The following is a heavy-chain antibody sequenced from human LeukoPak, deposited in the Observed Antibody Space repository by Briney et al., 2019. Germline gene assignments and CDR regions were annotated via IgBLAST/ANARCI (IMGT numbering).Heavy chain of an antibody. D-gene: IGHD5-18*01. Sequence: GGSLRLSCAASGFTFSSYAMSWVCQAPGKGLEWVSAISGSGGSTYYADSVKGRFTISRDNSKNTLYLQMNSLRAEDTAVYYCAKTPVPDTAMVMTNWFDPWGQGTLVTVSS. J-gene: IGHJ5*02. CDR2: ISGSGGST. CDR3: AKTPVPDTAMVMTNWFDP. CDR1: GFTFSSYA. V-gene: IGHV3-23*01.